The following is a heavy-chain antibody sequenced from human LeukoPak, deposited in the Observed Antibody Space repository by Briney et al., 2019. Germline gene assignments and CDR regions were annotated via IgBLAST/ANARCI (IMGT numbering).Heavy chain of an antibody. J-gene: IGHJ5*02. D-gene: IGHD2-15*01. Sequence: ASVKVSCKASGGTFSSYAICWVRQAPGQGLEWMGRIIPIFGTANYAQKFQGRVTITTDESTSTAYMELSSLRSEDTAVYYCAREMFSRRKPGYCSGGSCSNWFDPWGQGTLVTVSS. CDR3: AREMFSRRKPGYCSGGSCSNWFDP. CDR2: IIPIFGTA. V-gene: IGHV1-69*05. CDR1: GGTFSSYA.